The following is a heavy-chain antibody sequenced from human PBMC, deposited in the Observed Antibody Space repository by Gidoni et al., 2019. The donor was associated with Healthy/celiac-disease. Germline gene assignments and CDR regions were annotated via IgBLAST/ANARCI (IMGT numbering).Heavy chain of an antibody. CDR1: GDIFTSSG. CDR3: ARRPGITMVRGGDYDGMDV. Sequence: QVQLVQSGAEVKKPGASVKASCKSSGDIFTSSGISWVRHAPGQGLEWMGWISAYNGNTTYAQKLQGRVTMTTDTSTSTAYMELRGLRSDDTAVYYCARRPGITMVRGGDYDGMDVWGQGTTVTVSS. CDR2: ISAYNGNT. V-gene: IGHV1-18*01. D-gene: IGHD3-10*01. J-gene: IGHJ6*02.